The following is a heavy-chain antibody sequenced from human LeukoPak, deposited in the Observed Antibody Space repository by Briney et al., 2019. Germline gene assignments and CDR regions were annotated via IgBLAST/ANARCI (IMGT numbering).Heavy chain of an antibody. CDR2: ISSGGTYK. CDR3: ARPTTVTTISADAFDI. V-gene: IGHV3-21*01. CDR1: RFTFSDYT. D-gene: IGHD4-17*01. Sequence: GGSLRLSCAASRFTFSDYTMNWVRQAPGKGLEWVSSISSGGTYKYYADSVKGRFTISRDNAQNSLYLQMNSLRAEDSSVYYCARPTTVTTISADAFDIWGQGTMVTVSS. J-gene: IGHJ3*02.